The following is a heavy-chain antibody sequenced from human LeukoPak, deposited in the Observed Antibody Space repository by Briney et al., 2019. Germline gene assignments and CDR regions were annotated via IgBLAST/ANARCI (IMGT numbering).Heavy chain of an antibody. CDR1: GFSFSTYS. V-gene: IGHV3-48*01. D-gene: IGHD6-13*01. CDR3: ARISKYSSRYDVM. J-gene: IGHJ4*02. CDR2: ISRRGETI. Sequence: GGCLRLSCAVSGFSFSTYSWNWVRQTPGKGLEWVSYISRRGETIFYADSVKGRFTISRDNVNSFLYLQMNSLRAEDTALYYCARISKYSSRYDVMGAQGTLVTVSS.